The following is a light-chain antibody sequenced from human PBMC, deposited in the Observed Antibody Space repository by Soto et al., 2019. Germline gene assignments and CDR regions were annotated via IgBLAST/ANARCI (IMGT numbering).Light chain of an antibody. CDR2: EVS. CDR1: SRDVGGYNY. V-gene: IGLV2-8*01. CDR3: TSYAGSNHVL. Sequence: QSALTQPPSASGSPGQSVTISCTGTSRDVGGYNYVSWYQQHPGRAPKLMIYEVSKRPSGVPDRFSGSKSGNTASLTVSGLQAEDEADYYCTSYAGSNHVLFGGGTKVTVL. J-gene: IGLJ3*02.